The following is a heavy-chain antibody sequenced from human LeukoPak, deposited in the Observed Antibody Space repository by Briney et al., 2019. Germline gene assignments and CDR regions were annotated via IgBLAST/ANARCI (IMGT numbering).Heavy chain of an antibody. CDR2: IYSSGST. CDR3: ARGLDRGNYYYMDV. CDR1: SGSINSGSYY. J-gene: IGHJ6*03. D-gene: IGHD3/OR15-3a*01. Sequence: SETLSLTCTVSSGSINSGSYYWNWIRQPAGKGLEWIGRIYSSGSTNYNPSLKSRVTISVDTSKSQFSLRLSSVSAADTAVYYCARGLDRGNYYYMDVWGKGTTVIVSS. V-gene: IGHV4-61*02.